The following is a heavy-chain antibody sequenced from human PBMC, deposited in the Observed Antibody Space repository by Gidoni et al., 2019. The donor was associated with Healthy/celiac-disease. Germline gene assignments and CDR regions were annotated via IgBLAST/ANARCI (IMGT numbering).Heavy chain of an antibody. Sequence: QVQLQESGPGLVKPSETLSLTCTVSGGSISSYYWSWIRQPAGKGLEWIGRIYTSGSTNYNPSLKSRVTMSVDTSKNQFSLKLSSVTAADTAVYYCASSERKWELPRFDYWGQGTLVTVSS. CDR3: ASSERKWELPRFDY. CDR2: IYTSGST. D-gene: IGHD1-26*01. V-gene: IGHV4-4*07. CDR1: GGSISSYY. J-gene: IGHJ4*02.